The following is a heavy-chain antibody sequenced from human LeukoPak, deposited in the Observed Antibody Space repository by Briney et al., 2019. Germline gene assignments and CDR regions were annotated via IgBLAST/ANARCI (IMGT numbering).Heavy chain of an antibody. V-gene: IGHV1-8*01. D-gene: IGHD3-16*02. Sequence: ASVKVSRNASGYTFTSYDINWVRQATGQGLERMGWMNPNSGNTGSAQRFQGRVTMTRDTSRSTAYMELRTLTSDYTAVYYCARGPLVRLPSSFDPWGQGTLVTVSS. CDR1: GYTFTSYD. CDR2: MNPNSGNT. CDR3: ARGPLVRLPSSFDP. J-gene: IGHJ5*02.